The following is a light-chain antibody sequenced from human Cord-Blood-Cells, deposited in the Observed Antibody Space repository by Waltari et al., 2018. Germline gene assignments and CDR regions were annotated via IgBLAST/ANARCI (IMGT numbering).Light chain of an antibody. CDR1: QSISSY. CDR3: QQSYSTPWT. J-gene: IGKJ1*01. V-gene: IGKV1-39*01. Sequence: DIQMTPSPSSLSASVGDRVTITCRASQSISSYLNWYQQKPGKAPKLLIYAASSLQSGVPSRFSGSGSGTDFTLTISSLQPEDCATYYCQQSYSTPWTFGQGTKVEIK. CDR2: AAS.